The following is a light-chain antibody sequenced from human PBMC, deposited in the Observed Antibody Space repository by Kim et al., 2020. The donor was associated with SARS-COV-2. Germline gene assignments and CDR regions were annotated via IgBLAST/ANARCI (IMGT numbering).Light chain of an antibody. CDR1: TGAVTSGHY. Sequence: QGVVTQEPSLTVSPGGTVTLTCGSSTGAVTSGHYPYWFQRKPGQAPRTLISDTSDKLPWPRTPARFSGSLLGDKAALTLSGAQPEDEAEYYCMLAYGGAPNWVFGGGTQLTVL. CDR2: DTS. V-gene: IGLV7-46*01. J-gene: IGLJ3*02. CDR3: MLAYGGAPNWV.